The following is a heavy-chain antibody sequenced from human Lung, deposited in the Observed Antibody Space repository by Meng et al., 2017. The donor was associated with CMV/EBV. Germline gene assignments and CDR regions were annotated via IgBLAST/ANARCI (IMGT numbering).Heavy chain of an antibody. Sequence: SCAASGFTFSTYWMHWVRQTPGTGLVWVSRINSDGSTTTYADSVKGRFTISRDNAKNTLYLQMSSLRAEDSAVYYCVRDGKYCSSGTCDYYIMDLXGQGXTVTVSS. D-gene: IGHD2-15*01. J-gene: IGHJ6*02. V-gene: IGHV3-74*01. CDR2: INSDGSTT. CDR1: GFTFSTYW. CDR3: VRDGKYCSSGTCDYYIMDL.